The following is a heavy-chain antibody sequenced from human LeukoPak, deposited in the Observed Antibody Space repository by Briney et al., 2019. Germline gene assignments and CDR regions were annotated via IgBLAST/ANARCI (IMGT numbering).Heavy chain of an antibody. V-gene: IGHV3-21*01. D-gene: IGHD6-19*01. J-gene: IGHJ4*02. CDR3: ARDIRNIAVARNFDY. CDR1: GFTFSSYS. Sequence: GGSLRLSCAASGFTFSSYSMNWVRQAPGKGLEWVSSISSSSSYIYYADSVKGRFTISRDNAKNSLYLQMNSLRAEDTAVYYCARDIRNIAVARNFDYWGQGTLVTVSS. CDR2: ISSSSSYI.